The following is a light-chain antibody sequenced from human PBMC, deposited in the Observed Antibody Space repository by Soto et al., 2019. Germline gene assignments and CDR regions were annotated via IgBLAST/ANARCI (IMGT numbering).Light chain of an antibody. CDR2: AAS. Sequence: DIQLTQSPSFLSASVGDRVTITCRASQGISSYLAWYQQKPGKAPKLLIYAASTLQSGVPSRFSGSGSGTEFTTTISSLQPEDFATYYCQQLNNYPITFGQGTRLEIK. CDR1: QGISSY. CDR3: QQLNNYPIT. V-gene: IGKV1-9*01. J-gene: IGKJ5*01.